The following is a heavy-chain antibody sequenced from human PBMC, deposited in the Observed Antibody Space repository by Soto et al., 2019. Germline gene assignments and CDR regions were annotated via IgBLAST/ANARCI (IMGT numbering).Heavy chain of an antibody. CDR1: GFTFSSYS. J-gene: IGHJ6*02. CDR2: ISSSSSYI. CDR3: ARDLRGLGYSYYGPYYYCMEV. V-gene: IGHV3-21*01. Sequence: GGSLRLSCAASGFTFSSYSMNWVRQAPGKGLEWVSSISSSSSYIYYADSVKGRFTISRDNAKNSLYLQMNSLRAEDTAVYYCARDLRGLGYSYYGPYYYCMEVWGQETMVAVYS. D-gene: IGHD4-4*01.